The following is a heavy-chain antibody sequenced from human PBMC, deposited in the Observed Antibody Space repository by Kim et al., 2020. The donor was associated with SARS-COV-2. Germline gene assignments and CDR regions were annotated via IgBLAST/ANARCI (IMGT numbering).Heavy chain of an antibody. CDR1: GGSISSSSYY. D-gene: IGHD2-8*01. CDR2: IYYSGRT. Sequence: SETLSLTCTVSGGSISSSSYYWGWIRQPPGKGLEWIGRIYYSGRTYYNPSLRSRVTISVDTSKNQFSLKLSSMTAADTAVYFCARRRPLGESSNQFFDYWGRGTLVTVSS. CDR3: ARRRPLGESSNQFFDY. V-gene: IGHV4-39*01. J-gene: IGHJ4*02.